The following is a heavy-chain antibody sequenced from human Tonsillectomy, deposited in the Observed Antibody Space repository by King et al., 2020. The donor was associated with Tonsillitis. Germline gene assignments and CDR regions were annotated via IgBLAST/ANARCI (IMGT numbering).Heavy chain of an antibody. CDR2: INPSGGST. CDR1: GYTFTSYY. D-gene: IGHD3-9*01. Sequence: QLVQSGAEVKKPGASVKVSCKASGYTFTSYYMHWVRQASGQGLEWMGIINPSGGSTSYAQKFQGRVTMTRDTSTSTVYMELSSLRSEDTAVYYCARTNSWFDWLTSNYYGMDVWGQGTTVTVSS. V-gene: IGHV1-46*01. CDR3: ARTNSWFDWLTSNYYGMDV. J-gene: IGHJ6*02.